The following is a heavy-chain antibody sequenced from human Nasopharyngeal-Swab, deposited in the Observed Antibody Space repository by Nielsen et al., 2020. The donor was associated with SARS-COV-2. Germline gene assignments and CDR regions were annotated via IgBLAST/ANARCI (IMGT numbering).Heavy chain of an antibody. J-gene: IGHJ4*02. D-gene: IGHD6-13*01. CDR3: ARVFEAAAGLDY. V-gene: IGHV4-30-4*01. CDR1: GGSISSGDYY. Sequence: SETLSLTCTVSGGSISSGDYYWIWICQPPGKGLEWIGYIYYSGSTYYNPSLKSRVTISVDTSKNQFSLKLSSVTAADTAVYYCARVFEAAAGLDYWGQGTLVTVSS. CDR2: IYYSGST.